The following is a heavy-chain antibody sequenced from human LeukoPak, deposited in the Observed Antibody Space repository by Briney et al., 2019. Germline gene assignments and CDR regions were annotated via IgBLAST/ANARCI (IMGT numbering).Heavy chain of an antibody. CDR1: GFTFSSYE. Sequence: GGSLRLSCAASGFTFSSYEMNWVRQAPGKGLEWVSSISNSSSYIYYADSVKGRFTISRDNAKKSLYLQMNSLRAEDTAVYYCARGWQGDYFDYWGQGTLVTVSS. V-gene: IGHV3-21*01. J-gene: IGHJ4*02. D-gene: IGHD5-24*01. CDR2: ISNSSSYI. CDR3: ARGWQGDYFDY.